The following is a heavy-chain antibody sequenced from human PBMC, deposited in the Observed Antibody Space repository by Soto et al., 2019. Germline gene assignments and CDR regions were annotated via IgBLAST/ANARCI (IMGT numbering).Heavy chain of an antibody. V-gene: IGHV4-39*01. J-gene: IGHJ5*02. Sequence: SETLSLTCTVSGGSISSSSYYWGWIRQPPGKGLEWIGSIYYSGSTYYNPSLKSRVTISVDTSKNQFSLKLSSVTAADTAVYYCARLKVYDFWSGYYIRWFDPTGQGTLVTVSS. CDR3: ARLKVYDFWSGYYIRWFDP. D-gene: IGHD3-3*01. CDR1: GGSISSSSYY. CDR2: IYYSGST.